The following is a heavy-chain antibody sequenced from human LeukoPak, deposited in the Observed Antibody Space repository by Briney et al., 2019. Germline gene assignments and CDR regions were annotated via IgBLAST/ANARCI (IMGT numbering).Heavy chain of an antibody. CDR3: ARARGIVVVPAAHLYWYFDL. J-gene: IGHJ2*01. CDR2: IYYSGST. D-gene: IGHD2-2*01. V-gene: IGHV4-39*07. CDR1: GGSISSSSYY. Sequence: SETLSLTCTVSGGSISSSSYYWGWIRQPPGKGLEWIGSIYYSGSTYYNPSLKSRATISVDKSKNQFSLKLSSVTAADTAVYYCARARGIVVVPAAHLYWYFDLWGRGTLVTVSS.